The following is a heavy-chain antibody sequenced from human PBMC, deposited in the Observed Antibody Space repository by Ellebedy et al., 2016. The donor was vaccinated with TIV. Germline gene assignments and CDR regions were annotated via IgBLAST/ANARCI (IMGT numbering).Heavy chain of an antibody. D-gene: IGHD3-22*01. J-gene: IGHJ4*02. V-gene: IGHV3-48*01. CDR1: GFTFSSYS. Sequence: PGGSLRLPCAASGFTFSSYSMNWVRQAPGKGLEWVSYIGNSDTKYYADSVRGRFTISRDKAKKSVYLQMNSLRVEDTGVYYCARDKSRTMIALDYWGQGTLVTVSS. CDR3: ARDKSRTMIALDY. CDR2: IGNSDTK.